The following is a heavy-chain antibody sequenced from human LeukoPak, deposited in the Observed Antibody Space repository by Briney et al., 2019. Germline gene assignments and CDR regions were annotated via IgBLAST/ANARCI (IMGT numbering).Heavy chain of an antibody. V-gene: IGHV3-21*01. D-gene: IGHD6-13*01. CDR1: GFTFSSYS. J-gene: IGHJ4*02. Sequence: GGSLRLSCAASGFTFSSYSMNWVRQAPGKGLEWVSSITSRSSYTYYADSVKGRFTISRDNAKNSLYLQMNSLRAEDTAIYYCARDPIAAAASGGDSWGQGTLVTVSS. CDR3: ARDPIAAAASGGDS. CDR2: ITSRSSYT.